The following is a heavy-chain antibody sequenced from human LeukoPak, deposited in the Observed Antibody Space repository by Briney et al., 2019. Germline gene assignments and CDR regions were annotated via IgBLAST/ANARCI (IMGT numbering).Heavy chain of an antibody. CDR2: IKQDGSEK. V-gene: IGHV3-7*01. Sequence: PGGSLRLSCAASGFTFSAYWMHWVRQAPGKGLEWVANIKQDGSEKYYVDSVKGRFTISRDNAKNSLYLQMNSLRAEDTAVYYCARSEYYYDSSGYGYWGQGTLVTVSS. CDR1: GFTFSAYW. CDR3: ARSEYYYDSSGYGY. D-gene: IGHD3-22*01. J-gene: IGHJ4*02.